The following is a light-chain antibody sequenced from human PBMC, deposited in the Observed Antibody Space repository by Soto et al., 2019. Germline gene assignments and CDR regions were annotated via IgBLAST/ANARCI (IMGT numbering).Light chain of an antibody. V-gene: IGKV3-15*01. CDR3: QQYNNWRLIT. CDR2: GAS. J-gene: IGKJ5*01. CDR1: QSVSSN. Sequence: EIVMTQSPVTLSVSPGERATLSCRASQSVSSNLGWYQQKPGQAPRLLIYGASTRATGIPARFSGSGSGTEFTLTISSLQSEDFAVYYCQQYNNWRLITFGQGTRLEIK.